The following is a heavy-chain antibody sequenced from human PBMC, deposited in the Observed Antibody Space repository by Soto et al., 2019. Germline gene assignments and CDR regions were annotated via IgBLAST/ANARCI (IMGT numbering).Heavy chain of an antibody. CDR1: GGTFSSYA. Sequence: GASVKVSWKASGGTFSSYAISWVRQAPGQGLEWMGGIIPIFGTANYAQKFQGRVTITADESTSTAYMELSSLRSEDTAVYYCARVLVVTLPDXFDIWRQGTMVTVS. D-gene: IGHD2-15*01. V-gene: IGHV1-69*13. CDR3: ARVLVVTLPDXFDI. J-gene: IGHJ3*02. CDR2: IIPIFGTA.